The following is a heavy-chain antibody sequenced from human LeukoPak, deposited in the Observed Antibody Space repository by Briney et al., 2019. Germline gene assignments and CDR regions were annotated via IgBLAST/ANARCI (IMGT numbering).Heavy chain of an antibody. V-gene: IGHV3-48*02. J-gene: IGHJ4*02. CDR1: EFTFSSYS. Sequence: GGSLRLSCAASEFTFSSYSMNWVRQAPGKGLQWVSYITGSGSGIHYADSVKGRFTISRDNAKNTLYLQMNSLRDADTAVYYCAREAAAAAGNKFDYWGQGTLVTVSS. CDR2: ITGSGSGI. D-gene: IGHD6-13*01. CDR3: AREAAAAAGNKFDY.